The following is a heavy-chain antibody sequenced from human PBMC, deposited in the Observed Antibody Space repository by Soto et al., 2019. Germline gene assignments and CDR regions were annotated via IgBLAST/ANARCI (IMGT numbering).Heavy chain of an antibody. CDR3: ARESGSYAPLDY. Sequence: QVQLQESGPGLVKPSETLSLTCTVSGASITSDYWSWIRQPPGKGLEWIGYIYHSGGTNYNPSLKSRVTISIDTSKKQISLRMSSVTAADTAMYYCARESGSYAPLDYWGQGTQVTVSS. V-gene: IGHV4-59*01. D-gene: IGHD1-26*01. CDR2: IYHSGGT. CDR1: GASITSDY. J-gene: IGHJ4*02.